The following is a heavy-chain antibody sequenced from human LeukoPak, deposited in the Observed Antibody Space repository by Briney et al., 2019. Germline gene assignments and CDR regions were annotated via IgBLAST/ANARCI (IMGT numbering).Heavy chain of an antibody. V-gene: IGHV3-23*01. Sequence: PGESLRLSCAASGFTFSNYAMSWVRQAPGKGLEWVSAISDSGGHTYCADSVKGRFTVSRDNSKNTLHLQMNSLRAEDTAVYYCAKNRGYPSFDYWGQGTLVTVSS. CDR1: GFTFSNYA. CDR3: AKNRGYPSFDY. CDR2: ISDSGGHT. J-gene: IGHJ4*02. D-gene: IGHD3-10*01.